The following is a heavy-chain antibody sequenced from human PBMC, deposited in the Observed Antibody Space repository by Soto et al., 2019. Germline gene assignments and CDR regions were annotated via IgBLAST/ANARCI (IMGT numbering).Heavy chain of an antibody. CDR2: IKSRADGETT. Sequence: GEYLRLSCAASGFSFTDNWMHWVLQAPWKGLEWVGRIKSRADGETTDYSAPVKGRFTISRDDSRDTFYLEMNSLKSEDTAMYYFITCGDFRSGQHSHWTQGILVTGSS. J-gene: IGHJ4*02. CDR1: GFSFTDNW. D-gene: IGHD3-3*01. CDR3: ITCGDFRSGQHSH. V-gene: IGHV3-15*07.